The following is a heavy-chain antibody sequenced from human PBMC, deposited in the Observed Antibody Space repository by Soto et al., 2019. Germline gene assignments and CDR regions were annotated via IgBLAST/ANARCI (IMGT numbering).Heavy chain of an antibody. V-gene: IGHV4-39*01. CDR2: IYYSGST. CDR3: AGIRSSGYYPDY. D-gene: IGHD3-22*01. J-gene: IGHJ4*02. Sequence: LETLSLTWPVSGVSISSSSYYWGWIRQPPGKGLEWIGSIYYSGSTYYNPSLKSRVTISVDTSKNQFSLKLSSVTAADTAVYYCAGIRSSGYYPDYWGQGTLVTVSS. CDR1: GVSISSSSYY.